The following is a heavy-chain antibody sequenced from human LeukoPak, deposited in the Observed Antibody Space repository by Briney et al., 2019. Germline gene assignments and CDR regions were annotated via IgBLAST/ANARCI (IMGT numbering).Heavy chain of an antibody. CDR1: GDSISSYF. CDR3: ARDSTNYYDSTTPNDAFDL. CDR2: FYTGRP. D-gene: IGHD3-22*01. J-gene: IGHJ3*01. Sequence: KPSESLSLTCTVSGDSISSYFWNWIRQTPGKGLEWIGFYTGRPNYNPSLKSRVTISVDTSKNQFSLKLNSVTAADTAVYYCARDSTNYYDSTTPNDAFDLWGQGTLVTVSS. V-gene: IGHV4-59*01.